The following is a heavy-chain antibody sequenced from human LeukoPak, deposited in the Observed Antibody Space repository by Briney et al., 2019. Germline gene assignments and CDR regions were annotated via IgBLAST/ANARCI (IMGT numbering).Heavy chain of an antibody. Sequence: SETLSLTCAVYGGSFSGYYWSWIRQPPGKGLEWVGEINHSGSTNYNPSLKRRATIPVGTSKNQSSLQLSSVTAADTPVNYCAGYSGSYYGPDYWGQGTLVTVSS. J-gene: IGHJ4*02. D-gene: IGHD1-26*01. CDR1: GGSFSGYY. V-gene: IGHV4-34*01. CDR3: AGYSGSYYGPDY. CDR2: INHSGST.